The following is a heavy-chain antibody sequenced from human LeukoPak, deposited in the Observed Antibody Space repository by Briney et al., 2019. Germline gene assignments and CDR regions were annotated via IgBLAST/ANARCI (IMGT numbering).Heavy chain of an antibody. V-gene: IGHV1-69*13. CDR2: IIPIFGTA. Sequence: ASVKVSCKASGGTFSSYAISWVRQAPGQGLEWMGGIIPIFGTANYAQKFQGRVTITADESTSTAYMELSSLRSEDTAVYYCASASIAARPYPNYYYYMDVWGKGTTVTVSS. CDR3: ASASIAARPYPNYYYYMDV. J-gene: IGHJ6*03. CDR1: GGTFSSYA. D-gene: IGHD6-6*01.